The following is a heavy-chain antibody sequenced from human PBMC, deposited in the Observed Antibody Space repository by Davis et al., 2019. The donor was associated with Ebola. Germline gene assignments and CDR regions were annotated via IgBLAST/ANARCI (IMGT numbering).Heavy chain of an antibody. Sequence: PGGSLRLSCAASAFTFRSNYMSWVRQAPGKGLEWVSVIYSGGSTYYADSVKGRFTISRDNSKNTLYFQMNSLRAEDTAVYYCARVGYYDILTGLPGGYWGQGTLVTVSS. CDR2: IYSGGST. V-gene: IGHV3-53*01. J-gene: IGHJ4*02. CDR1: AFTFRSNY. CDR3: ARVGYYDILTGLPGGY. D-gene: IGHD3-9*01.